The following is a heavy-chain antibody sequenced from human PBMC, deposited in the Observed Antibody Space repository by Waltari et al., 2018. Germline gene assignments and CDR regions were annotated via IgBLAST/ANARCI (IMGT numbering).Heavy chain of an antibody. CDR3: ARDQGVVVPAAIDGGGRGAFDI. D-gene: IGHD2-2*01. J-gene: IGHJ3*02. V-gene: IGHV1-46*01. CDR2: INPSGGST. CDR1: GYTFSSHY. Sequence: AEVKKPGASVTVSCQACGYTFSSHYMHWVRQAPGQGLQWMGIINPSGGSTSYAQKFQGRVTMTRDTSTSTVYMELSSLRSEDTAVYYCARDQGVVVPAAIDGGGRGAFDIWGQGTMVTVSS.